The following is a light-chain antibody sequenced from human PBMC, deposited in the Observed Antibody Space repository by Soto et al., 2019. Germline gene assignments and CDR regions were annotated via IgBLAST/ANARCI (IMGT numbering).Light chain of an antibody. CDR2: DAT. V-gene: IGLV3-21*02. CDR1: KIGSKI. CDR3: QVWASTAEFFV. Sequence: SYERTHPPSVSVAPGQTDKITCGGDKIGSKIVHWYKQRPGQAPVAVVFDATDRPSGIPDRISASRAGDTATLTISRVDAGDEADYYCQVWASTAEFFVFGSGTQGTVL. J-gene: IGLJ1*01.